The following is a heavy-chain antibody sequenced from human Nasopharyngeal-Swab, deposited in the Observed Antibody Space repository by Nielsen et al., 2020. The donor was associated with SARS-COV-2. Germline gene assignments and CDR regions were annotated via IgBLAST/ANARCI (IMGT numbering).Heavy chain of an antibody. J-gene: IGHJ3*02. V-gene: IGHV3-48*03. Sequence: GESLKISCAASGSTFSSYEMNWVRQVPGKGLEWVSYISSSGSTIYYADSVKGRFTISRDNAKNSLYLQMNSLRAEDTAVYYCARASGSYLLAFDIWGQGTMVTVSS. CDR2: ISSSGSTI. CDR1: GSTFSSYE. D-gene: IGHD1-26*01. CDR3: ARASGSYLLAFDI.